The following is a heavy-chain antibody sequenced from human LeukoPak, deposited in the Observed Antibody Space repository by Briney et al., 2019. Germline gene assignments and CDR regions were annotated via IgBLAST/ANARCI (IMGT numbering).Heavy chain of an antibody. D-gene: IGHD5-18*01. CDR2: IYYTGNT. J-gene: IGHJ4*02. CDR3: ARVLDTAMVH. V-gene: IGHV4-59*01. CDR1: GGSISPYY. Sequence: SSETLSLTCTVSGGSISPYYWSWIRQPPGKGLEWIGFIYYTGNTNYNPSLKSRVTISVDTSKSQFSLKLSSVTAADTAVYYCARVLDTAMVHWGQGTLVTVSS.